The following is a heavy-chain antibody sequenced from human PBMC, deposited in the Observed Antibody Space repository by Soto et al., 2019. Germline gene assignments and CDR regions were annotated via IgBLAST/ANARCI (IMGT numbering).Heavy chain of an antibody. D-gene: IGHD6-13*01. CDR3: AREGQPAAGTTPHN. CDR2: ISYDGWKK. CDR1: GFNVSSYA. J-gene: IGHJ4*02. Sequence: GSLRVSGAASGFNVSSYAMQWVRQAPGKGLEWVAVISYDGWKKYYADSVKGRFTISRDNSQNTLYVEMTSLSAEDTAVYYCAREGQPAAGTTPHNWGQGTLVTVSS. V-gene: IGHV3-30*04.